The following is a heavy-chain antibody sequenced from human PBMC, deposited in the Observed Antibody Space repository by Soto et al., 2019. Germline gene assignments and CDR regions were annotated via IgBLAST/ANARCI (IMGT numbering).Heavy chain of an antibody. V-gene: IGHV3-33*01. Sequence: SLRLSCAASGFTFSSYGMHWVRQAPGKGLEWVAVIWYDGSNKYYADSVKGRFTISRDNSKNTLYLQMNSLRAEDTAVYYCAREFRYCSGGSCYHHPFDYWGQGTLVTVSS. CDR1: GFTFSSYG. J-gene: IGHJ4*02. CDR2: IWYDGSNK. CDR3: AREFRYCSGGSCYHHPFDY. D-gene: IGHD2-15*01.